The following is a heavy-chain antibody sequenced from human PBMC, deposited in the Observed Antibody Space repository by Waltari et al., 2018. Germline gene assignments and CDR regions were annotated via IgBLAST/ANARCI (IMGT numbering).Heavy chain of an antibody. CDR2: ISATGSN. V-gene: IGHV4-4*07. CDR3: AGGQSTRGVYRWFDP. D-gene: IGHD1-26*01. Sequence: QAHLHESRPGLVKTSESLYLTRTNSGCTISSHLWTWTRQPAGKGREWTGRISATGSNDLDPSLKSRVIMSIDASKNQLSPHLSSVTAADTAVYYCAGGQSTRGVYRWFDPWGQGTLVTGSS. J-gene: IGHJ5*02. CDR1: GCTISSHL.